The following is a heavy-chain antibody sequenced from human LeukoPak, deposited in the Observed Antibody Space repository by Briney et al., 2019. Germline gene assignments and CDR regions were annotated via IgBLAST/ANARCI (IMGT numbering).Heavy chain of an antibody. V-gene: IGHV1-3*01. J-gene: IGHJ4*02. D-gene: IGHD5-24*01. CDR1: GYIFTPHH. Sequence: ASVKVSCMTSGYIFTPHHIHWMRQAPGQGLELLGWVSAANNPEYSQKFQGRVVITRDASATTFYLELNSLRSEDTAVYYCAMSVEMPPIPSFDYWGQGTLVTVSS. CDR2: VSAANNP. CDR3: AMSVEMPPIPSFDY.